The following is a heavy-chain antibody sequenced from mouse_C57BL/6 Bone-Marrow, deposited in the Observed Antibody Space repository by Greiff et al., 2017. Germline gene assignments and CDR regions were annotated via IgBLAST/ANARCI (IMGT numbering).Heavy chain of an antibody. J-gene: IGHJ1*03. CDR1: GYSFTSYY. Sequence: QVQLQQSGPELVKPGASVKISCKASGYSFTSYYIHWVKQRPGQGLEWIGWIYPGRGNTKSNEKFKGKATLTADTSSSTAYMQLSSLTAEDSAVYYCARESYYGSSLYWYFDVWGTGTTVTVSS. CDR3: ARESYYGSSLYWYFDV. CDR2: IYPGRGNT. D-gene: IGHD1-1*01. V-gene: IGHV1-66*01.